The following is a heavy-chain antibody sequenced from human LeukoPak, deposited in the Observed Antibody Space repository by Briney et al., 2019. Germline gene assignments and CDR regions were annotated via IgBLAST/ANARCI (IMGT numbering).Heavy chain of an antibody. Sequence: SETLSLTCTVSGGSISSYYWSWIRQPPGKGLEWIGYIYYSGSTNYNPSLKSRVTISVDTSKNQFSLKLSSVTAADTAVCYCARFPYYYDSSGQYYYYGMDVWGQGTTVTVSS. J-gene: IGHJ6*02. CDR1: GGSISSYY. CDR3: ARFPYYYDSSGQYYYYGMDV. CDR2: IYYSGST. D-gene: IGHD3-22*01. V-gene: IGHV4-59*01.